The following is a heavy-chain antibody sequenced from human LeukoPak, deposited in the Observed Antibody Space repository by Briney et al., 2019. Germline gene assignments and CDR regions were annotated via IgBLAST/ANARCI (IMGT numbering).Heavy chain of an antibody. J-gene: IGHJ4*02. V-gene: IGHV1-2*07. CDR3: ARDSNYYDSTDYLDH. CDR2: INPNNGDT. Sequence: ASVKVSCKASGYTFSGYYIHWIRQAPGQGLAWMGWINPNNGDTKYAHTFHGRVTMTRDTSIRTAYMELSGLRYDDTALYYCARDSNYYDSTDYLDHWGQGSQIIVSS. D-gene: IGHD3-22*01. CDR1: GYTFSGYY.